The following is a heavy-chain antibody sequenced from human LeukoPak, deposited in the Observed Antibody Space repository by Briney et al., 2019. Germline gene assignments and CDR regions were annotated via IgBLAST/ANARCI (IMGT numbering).Heavy chain of an antibody. CDR3: AKGRAAAGT. CDR1: GFSFSSHS. CDR2: ISGSGGST. D-gene: IGHD6-13*01. J-gene: IGHJ4*02. Sequence: GGSLRLSCAASGFSFSSHSMNWVRQAPGKGLEWVSAISGSGGSTYYADSVKGRFTISRDNSKNTLYLQMNSLRAEDTAVYYCAKGRAAAGTGGQGTLVTVSS. V-gene: IGHV3-23*01.